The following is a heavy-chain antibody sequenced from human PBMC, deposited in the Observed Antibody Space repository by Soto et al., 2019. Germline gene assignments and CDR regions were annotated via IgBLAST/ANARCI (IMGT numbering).Heavy chain of an antibody. V-gene: IGHV4-59*12. J-gene: IGHJ4*02. CDR1: GGSMISYY. CDR2: IYYSGST. D-gene: IGHD6-13*01. Sequence: PSETLSLTCTVSGGSMISYYWSWIRQPPGKGLEWIGFIYYSGSTNYNPSLKSRVTISVDTSKNQFSLKLSSVTAADTAVYYCASSHAGAHITAAVHWGQGTLVTVS. CDR3: ASSHAGAHITAAVH.